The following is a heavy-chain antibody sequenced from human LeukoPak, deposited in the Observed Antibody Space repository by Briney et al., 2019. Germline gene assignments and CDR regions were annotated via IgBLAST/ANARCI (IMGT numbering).Heavy chain of an antibody. V-gene: IGHV4-4*07. CDR3: ARAAAAAGGQYFDY. J-gene: IGHJ4*02. D-gene: IGHD6-13*01. Sequence: SETLSLTCTVSGGSISSYYWSWIRQPAGQGLEWIGRIYTNADTKYNPPLKSRVTMSVDTYKNQLSLKVRSVTAADTAVYYCARAAAAAGGQYFDYWGQGTVVTVSS. CDR2: IYTNADT. CDR1: GGSISSYY.